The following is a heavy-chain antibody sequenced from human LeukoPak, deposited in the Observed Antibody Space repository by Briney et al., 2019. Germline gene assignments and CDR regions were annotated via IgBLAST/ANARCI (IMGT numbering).Heavy chain of an antibody. CDR1: GYTFTSYG. Sequence: ASVKVSCKASGYTFTSYGISWVRQAPGQGLEWMGWISAYNGNTNYAQKLQGRVTMTTDTSTSTAYMELRSLRSDDTAVYYCAREPRNYYDFWSGYYGSNFPFDYWGQGTLVTVSS. CDR3: AREPRNYYDFWSGYYGSNFPFDY. J-gene: IGHJ4*02. V-gene: IGHV1-18*01. CDR2: ISAYNGNT. D-gene: IGHD3-3*01.